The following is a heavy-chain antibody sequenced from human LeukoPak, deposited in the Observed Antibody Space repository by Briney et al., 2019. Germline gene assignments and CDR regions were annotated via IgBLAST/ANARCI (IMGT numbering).Heavy chain of an antibody. V-gene: IGHV1-8*01. CDR2: VNPNSGNT. Sequence: ASVKVSCKASGYTFTSFDINWVRQATGQGLEWMGWVNPNSGNTGYAQKFQGRVTMTRNTSTSTAYMELSSPTSEDTAVYFCARLILSEKYYGNYFDYWGQGTLVTVSS. D-gene: IGHD3-10*01. J-gene: IGHJ4*02. CDR3: ARLILSEKYYGNYFDY. CDR1: GYTFTSFD.